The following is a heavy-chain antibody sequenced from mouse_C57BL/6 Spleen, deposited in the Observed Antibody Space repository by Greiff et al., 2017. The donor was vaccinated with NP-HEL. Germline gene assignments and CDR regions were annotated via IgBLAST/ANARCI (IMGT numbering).Heavy chain of an antibody. J-gene: IGHJ2*01. V-gene: IGHV5-4*01. CDR3: ARSNSLDY. CDR1: GFTFSSYA. D-gene: IGHD2-5*01. CDR2: ISDGGSYT. Sequence: EVQLVESGGGLVKPGGSLKLSCAASGFTFSSYAMSWVRQTPEKRLEWVATISDGGSYTYYPDNVKGRCTISRDNAKNNLYLQMSHLKSEDTAMYYCARSNSLDYWGQGTTLTVSS.